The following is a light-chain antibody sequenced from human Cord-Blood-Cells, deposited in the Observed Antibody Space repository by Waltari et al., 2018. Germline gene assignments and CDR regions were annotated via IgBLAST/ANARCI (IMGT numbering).Light chain of an antibody. Sequence: EIVMTQPPAPLSVSPGERATLSCRASQSVSSNVAWYQQKPGQAPRLLIYGESTRATGIPARFSGSGSGTEFTLTISSLQSEDFAVYYCQQYNNWPPWTFGQGTKVEIK. V-gene: IGKV3-15*01. CDR2: GES. J-gene: IGKJ1*01. CDR3: QQYNNWPPWT. CDR1: QSVSSN.